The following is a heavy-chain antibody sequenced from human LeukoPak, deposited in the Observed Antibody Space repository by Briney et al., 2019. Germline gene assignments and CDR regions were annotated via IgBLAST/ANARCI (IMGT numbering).Heavy chain of an antibody. V-gene: IGHV1-2*02. CDR1: GYTFIIYG. CDR3: ARGLAPGYSRTELGY. D-gene: IGHD6-13*01. Sequence: GASVKVSCKASGYTFIIYGISWVRQAPGQGLEWMGWINPNSGGTNYAQKFQGRVTMTRDTSISTAYMELSRLRSDDTAVYYCARGLAPGYSRTELGYWGQGTLVTVSS. J-gene: IGHJ4*02. CDR2: INPNSGGT.